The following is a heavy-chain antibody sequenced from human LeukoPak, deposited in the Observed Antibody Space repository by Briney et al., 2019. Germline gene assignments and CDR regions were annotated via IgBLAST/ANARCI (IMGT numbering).Heavy chain of an antibody. CDR1: GYSISSSNW. D-gene: IGHD3-22*01. J-gene: IGHJ3*02. Sequence: SETLSLTCAVSGYSISSSNWWGWIRQPPGKGLEWIGYIYYSGSTYYNPSLKSRVTMSVDTSKNQFSLKLSSVTAVDTAVYYCARRSGYHDAFDIWGKGQWSPSLQ. CDR2: IYYSGST. V-gene: IGHV4-28*01. CDR3: ARRSGYHDAFDI.